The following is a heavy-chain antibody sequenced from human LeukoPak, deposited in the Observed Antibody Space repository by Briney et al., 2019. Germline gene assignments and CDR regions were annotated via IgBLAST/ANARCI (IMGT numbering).Heavy chain of an antibody. CDR1: GGSFSGYY. CDR2: INHSGST. CDR3: ARDRYEDWYFDL. V-gene: IGHV4-34*01. D-gene: IGHD1-14*01. J-gene: IGHJ2*01. Sequence: SETLSLTCAVYGGSFSGYYWSWIRQPPGKGLEWIGEINHSGSTNYNPSLKSRVTISVDTSKNQFSLKLSSVTAADTAVYYCARDRYEDWYFDLWGRGALVTVSS.